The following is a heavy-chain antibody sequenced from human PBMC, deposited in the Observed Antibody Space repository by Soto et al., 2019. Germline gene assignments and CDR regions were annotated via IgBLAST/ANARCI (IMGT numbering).Heavy chain of an antibody. CDR2: ISDTGFST. Sequence: EVQLVESGEGLVQPGGSLRLSCAASGFTFSHYAMHWVRQAPGKGLDYVSAISDTGFSTYYGDSVSGRFIISRDNSKNTLYLQMSSLRAEDMAVYYCARGPSTVATWLDYWGQGTLVTVSS. CDR1: GFTFSHYA. D-gene: IGHD4-17*01. J-gene: IGHJ4*02. V-gene: IGHV3-64*02. CDR3: ARGPSTVATWLDY.